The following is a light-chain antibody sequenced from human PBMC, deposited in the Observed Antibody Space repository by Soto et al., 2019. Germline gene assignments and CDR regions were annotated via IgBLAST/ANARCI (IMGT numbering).Light chain of an antibody. J-gene: IGLJ1*01. CDR2: EVS. CDR3: NSYTSSNTYV. V-gene: IGLV2-14*01. CDR1: SSDVGAHNF. Sequence: QSALTQPASVSGSPVQAITISCSGSSSDVGAHNFVSLYQHHTGKAPKLMISEVSNRPSGDSNRLSASKSGNTASLTISGLQDEDAADYYCNSYTSSNTYVFGSGPTVNVL.